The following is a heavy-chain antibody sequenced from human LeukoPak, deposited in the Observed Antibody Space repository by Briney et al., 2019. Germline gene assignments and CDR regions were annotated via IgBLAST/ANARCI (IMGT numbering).Heavy chain of an antibody. V-gene: IGHV4-4*02. D-gene: IGHD3-22*01. CDR3: ASAGHDGSGYKVC. Sequence: PSGTLSLTCAVSGGSISSSNWWSWVRQPPGKGLEWIGEIYHSGSANYNPSLKSRVTISVDKSKNQFSLKLSSVTAADTAVYYCASAGHDGSGYKVCWGRGTLVTVSS. CDR2: IYHSGSA. CDR1: GGSISSSNW. J-gene: IGHJ4*02.